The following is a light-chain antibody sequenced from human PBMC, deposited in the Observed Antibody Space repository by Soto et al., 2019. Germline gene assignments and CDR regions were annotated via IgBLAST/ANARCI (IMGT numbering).Light chain of an antibody. V-gene: IGKV1-39*01. J-gene: IGKJ5*01. CDR3: QQGDTTPIT. CDR1: QNIHTH. CDR2: TAS. Sequence: DIQMTQSPSSLSASVGDRVTITCRASQNIHTHLNWYQQKPGKAPKPLIYTASSLHNGVPSRFSGSASGTDFTLTISSLQPEDFATYYCQQGDTTPITFGQGTRLEIK.